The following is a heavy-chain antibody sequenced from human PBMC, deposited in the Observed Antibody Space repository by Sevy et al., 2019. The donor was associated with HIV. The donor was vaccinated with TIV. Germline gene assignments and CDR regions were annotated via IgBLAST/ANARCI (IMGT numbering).Heavy chain of an antibody. J-gene: IGHJ4*02. CDR3: AREGNRERQTIPLDS. V-gene: IGHV3-48*01. D-gene: IGHD6-25*01. CDR2: ISNSGSTT. CDR1: GFRFNYHN. Sequence: GGSLRLSCAASGFRFNYHNMNWVRQAPGKGLEWISYISNSGSTTYLADSVRGRFTISRDNAKNSLFLEMDNLTAEDTAVYYCAREGNRERQTIPLDSWGRGTQVTVSS.